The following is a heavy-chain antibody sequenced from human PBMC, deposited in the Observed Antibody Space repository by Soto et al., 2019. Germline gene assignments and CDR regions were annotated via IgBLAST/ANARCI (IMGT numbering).Heavy chain of an antibody. J-gene: IGHJ4*02. D-gene: IGHD6-6*01. CDR3: AREVLAARRFVD. V-gene: IGHV4-30-2*01. Sequence: SYPVSLTFAVSGGSISIGGYSWSWIRQPPGKGLEWIGYIYHSGSTYYNPSLKSRVTISVDRSKNQFSLKLSSVTAADTAVYYGAREVLAARRFVDWGQGA. CDR2: IYHSGST. CDR1: GGSISIGGYS.